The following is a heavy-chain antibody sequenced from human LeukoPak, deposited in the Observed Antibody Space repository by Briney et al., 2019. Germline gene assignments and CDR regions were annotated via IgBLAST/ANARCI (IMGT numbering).Heavy chain of an antibody. J-gene: IGHJ2*01. CDR2: IIPIFGTA. V-gene: IGHV1-69*13. Sequence: ASVKVSCKASGGTFSSYAISWVRQAPGQGLEWMGGIIPIFGTANYAQKFQGRVTITADESTSTAYMELSSLRSEDTAVYYCARDGTYGSGSYFRSRYFDLWGRGTLVTVSS. D-gene: IGHD3-10*01. CDR3: ARDGTYGSGSYFRSRYFDL. CDR1: GGTFSSYA.